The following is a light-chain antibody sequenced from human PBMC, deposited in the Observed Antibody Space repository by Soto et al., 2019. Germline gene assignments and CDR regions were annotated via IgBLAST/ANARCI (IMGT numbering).Light chain of an antibody. Sequence: EIVMTQSPATLSVSPGERATLSCRASQSVGSNLAWYQQKRGQAPRLLLYGASTRATDIPARFSGSGSGTEFTLTISSLQSEDFAVYYCQQYDDWPLTFGGGTKVEIK. CDR2: GAS. J-gene: IGKJ4*01. CDR3: QQYDDWPLT. CDR1: QSVGSN. V-gene: IGKV3-15*01.